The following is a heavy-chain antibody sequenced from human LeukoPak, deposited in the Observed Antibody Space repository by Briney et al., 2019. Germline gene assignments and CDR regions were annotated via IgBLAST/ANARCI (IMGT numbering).Heavy chain of an antibody. V-gene: IGHV3-66*01. CDR1: AFTVSSNY. Sequence: GGSLRLSCAASAFTVSSNYMSWVRQAPGKGLEWVSVIYSGGSTYYADSVKGRFTISRDNSKNTLYLQMNSLRAEDTAVYYCAREGGYPWRYYGMDVWGQGTTVTVSS. CDR2: IYSGGST. CDR3: AREGGYPWRYYGMDV. J-gene: IGHJ6*02. D-gene: IGHD3-16*01.